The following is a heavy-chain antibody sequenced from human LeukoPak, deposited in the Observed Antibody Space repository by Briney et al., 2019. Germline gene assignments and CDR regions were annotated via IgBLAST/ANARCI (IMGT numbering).Heavy chain of an antibody. CDR2: ISSSGSTI. V-gene: IGHV3-11*01. CDR1: GFTFSDYY. CDR3: ARDDYGGGNYYYYMDV. J-gene: IGHJ6*03. D-gene: IGHD4-23*01. Sequence: GGSLRLSCAASGFTFSDYYMSWIRQAPGKGLEWVSYISSSGSTIYYADSAKGRFTISRDNAKNSLYLQMNSLRAEDTAVYYCARDDYGGGNYYYYMDVWGKGTTVTVSS.